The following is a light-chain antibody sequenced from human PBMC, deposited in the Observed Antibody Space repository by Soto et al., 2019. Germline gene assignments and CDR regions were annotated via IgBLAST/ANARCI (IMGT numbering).Light chain of an antibody. CDR3: SSYTSRSTLDVV. Sequence: QSALTQPASVSGSPGQSITISCTGTSSDVGVYKYVSWFQQHPGKAPKLMIYDVSNRPSGVSNRFSGSKSGNTASLTISGLQAEDEADYYCSSYTSRSTLDVVFGGGTKLTVL. V-gene: IGLV2-14*01. CDR2: DVS. J-gene: IGLJ2*01. CDR1: SSDVGVYKY.